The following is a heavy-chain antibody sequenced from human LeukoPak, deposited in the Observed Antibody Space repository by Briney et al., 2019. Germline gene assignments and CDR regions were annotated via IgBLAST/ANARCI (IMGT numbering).Heavy chain of an antibody. J-gene: IGHJ3*02. Sequence: GGSLRLSCAASEFTFSSYEMDSVRQAPGKGLEWDSYISSSGNTRSADPVKGRFTISRDNAKNSLYLQMNSRRAEDTAVYYCARERDYSRDAFDIWGQGTMVTVSS. CDR1: EFTFSSYE. CDR2: ISSSGNTR. CDR3: ARERDYSRDAFDI. V-gene: IGHV3-48*03. D-gene: IGHD4-11*01.